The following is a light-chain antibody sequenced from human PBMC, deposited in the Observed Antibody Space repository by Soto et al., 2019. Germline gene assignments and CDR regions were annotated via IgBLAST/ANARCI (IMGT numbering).Light chain of an antibody. V-gene: IGKV3-20*01. CDR1: QSVSSSY. CDR3: QHYGSLRT. Sequence: EIVLTQSPGTLSLSPGERATLSCRASQSVSSSYLAWYQQKPGQAPKVLIYRASSRATGIPDRFSGSGSGPDFTLTISRLEPEDFAVYFCQHYGSLRTFGQGTKVDIK. J-gene: IGKJ1*01. CDR2: RAS.